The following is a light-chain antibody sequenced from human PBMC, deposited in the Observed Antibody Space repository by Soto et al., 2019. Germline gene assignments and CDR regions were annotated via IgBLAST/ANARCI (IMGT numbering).Light chain of an antibody. Sequence: QSVLAQPPSASGSPGQSVTISCTGSSSDVGGYNYVSWYQQYPGRAPKLMIYEVSKRPSGVPDRFSGSKSGNTASLTVSGLQAEDEADYYCCSYEGINAYVFGTATKVTVL. CDR3: CSYEGINAYV. CDR2: EVS. CDR1: SSDVGGYNY. J-gene: IGLJ1*01. V-gene: IGLV2-8*01.